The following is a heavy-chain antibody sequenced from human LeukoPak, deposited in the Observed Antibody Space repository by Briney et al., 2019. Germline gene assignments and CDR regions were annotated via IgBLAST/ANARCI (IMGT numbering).Heavy chain of an antibody. Sequence: VASVKVSCKASGYTFTSYDINWVRQATGQGLEWMGWMNPNSGNTGYAQKFQGRVTMTRNTSISTAYMEPSSLRSEDTAVYYCAREDYGSGSSHYGMDVWGQGTTVTVSS. CDR3: AREDYGSGSSHYGMDV. J-gene: IGHJ6*02. D-gene: IGHD3-10*01. CDR2: MNPNSGNT. CDR1: GYTFTSYD. V-gene: IGHV1-8*01.